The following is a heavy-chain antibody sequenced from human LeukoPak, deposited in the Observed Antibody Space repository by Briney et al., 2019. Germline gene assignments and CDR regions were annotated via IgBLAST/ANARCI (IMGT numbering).Heavy chain of an antibody. CDR1: GGSISSSSYY. D-gene: IGHD1-26*01. J-gene: IGHJ3*02. Sequence: SETLSLTCTVSGGSISSSSYYWGWIRQPPGKGLEWIGSIYYSGSTYYNPSLKSRVTISVDTSKNQFSLKLSSMTAADTAVYYCASGWELRRGDAFDIRGQGTMVTVSS. CDR2: IYYSGST. CDR3: ASGWELRRGDAFDI. V-gene: IGHV4-39*01.